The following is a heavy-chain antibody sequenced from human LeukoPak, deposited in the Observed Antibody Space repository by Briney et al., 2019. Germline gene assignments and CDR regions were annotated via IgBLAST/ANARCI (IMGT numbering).Heavy chain of an antibody. V-gene: IGHV1-2*02. Sequence: VKVSCKASGYTLTGYYIHWVRQAPGQGLEWMGWINGDNGGTRYAEKFQGRVTMTRDTSISTAYMELSRLTSDNTALYYCARGHCTNAVCRTFDYWGQGTLVTVSS. CDR1: GYTLTGYY. CDR3: ARGHCTNAVCRTFDY. CDR2: INGDNGGT. J-gene: IGHJ4*02. D-gene: IGHD2-8*01.